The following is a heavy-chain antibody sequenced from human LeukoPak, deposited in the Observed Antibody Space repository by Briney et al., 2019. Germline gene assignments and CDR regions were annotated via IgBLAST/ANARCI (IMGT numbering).Heavy chain of an antibody. Sequence: ASVRVSCKASGYTFTDCYLNWVRQAPGQGLEWMGWISAYNGNTNYAQKLQGRVTMTTDTSTSTAYMELRSLRSDDTAVYYCARDSMVRGVIITLNLDYWGQGTLVTVSS. D-gene: IGHD3-10*01. V-gene: IGHV1-18*04. J-gene: IGHJ4*02. CDR1: GYTFTDCY. CDR2: ISAYNGNT. CDR3: ARDSMVRGVIITLNLDY.